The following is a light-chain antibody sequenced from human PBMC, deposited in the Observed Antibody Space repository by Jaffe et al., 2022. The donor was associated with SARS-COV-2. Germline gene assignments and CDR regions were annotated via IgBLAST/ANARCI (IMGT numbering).Light chain of an antibody. V-gene: IGKV1-12*01. J-gene: IGKJ1*01. CDR1: QGISIW. Sequence: DIQMTQSPSSVSASVGDRVTITCRASQGISIWLAWYQQKPGKAPKLLIYAASSLQSGVPSRFSGSGSGTEFTLTITSLQPEDFATYYCQQTNSFPWTFGQGTKVEIK. CDR2: AAS. CDR3: QQTNSFPWT.